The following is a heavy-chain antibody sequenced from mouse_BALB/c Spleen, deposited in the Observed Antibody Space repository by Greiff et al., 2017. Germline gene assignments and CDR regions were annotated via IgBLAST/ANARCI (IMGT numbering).Heavy chain of an antibody. CDR3: ARGPSGTPGAMDY. V-gene: IGHV2-9*02. CDR1: GFSLTSYG. Sequence: QVQLKESGPGLVAPSQSLSITCTVSGFSLTSYGVHWVRQPPGKGLEWLGVIWAGGSTNYNSALMSRLSISKDNSKSQVFLKMNSLQTDDTAMYYCARGPSGTPGAMDYWGQGTSVTVSS. D-gene: IGHD4-1*01. J-gene: IGHJ4*01. CDR2: IWAGGST.